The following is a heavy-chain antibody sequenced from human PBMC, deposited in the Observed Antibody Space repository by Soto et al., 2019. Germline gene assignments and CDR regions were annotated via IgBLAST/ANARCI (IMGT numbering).Heavy chain of an antibody. CDR2: ISGSGGST. V-gene: IGHV3-23*01. J-gene: IGHJ6*02. CDR3: AKVGDYGDYYYYYYGMDV. D-gene: IGHD4-17*01. Sequence: GGSLRLSCAASGFTFSSYGMHWVRQAPGKGLEWVSAISGSGGSTYYADSVKGRFTISRDNSKNTLYLQMNSLRAEDTAVYYCAKVGDYGDYYYYYYGMDVWGQGTTVTVSS. CDR1: GFTFSSYG.